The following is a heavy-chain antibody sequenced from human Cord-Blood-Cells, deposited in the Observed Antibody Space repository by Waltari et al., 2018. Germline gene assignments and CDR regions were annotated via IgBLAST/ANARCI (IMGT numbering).Heavy chain of an antibody. Sequence: EVQLLESGGGLVQPGGSLRLTCAASGFTFSSYAMSWVRQAPGKGLEWVSAISGSGGSTYYADSVKGRFTISRDNSKNALYLQMNSLRAEETAVYYCAKVKRQLVHYWGQGTLVTVSS. D-gene: IGHD6-6*01. CDR2: ISGSGGST. V-gene: IGHV3-23*01. J-gene: IGHJ4*02. CDR1: GFTFSSYA. CDR3: AKVKRQLVHY.